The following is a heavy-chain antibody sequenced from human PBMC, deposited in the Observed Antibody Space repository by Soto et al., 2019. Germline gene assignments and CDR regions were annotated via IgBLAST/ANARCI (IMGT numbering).Heavy chain of an antibody. CDR1: GFTFSSYG. Sequence: QVQLVESGGGVVQPGRSLRLSCAASGFTFSSYGMHWVRQAPGKGLEWVAVISYDGSNKYYADSVKGRFTISRDNSKNTLYLQMNSLRAEDTAVYYCAKDRNSWIHLYQFDYWGQGTLVTVSS. CDR2: ISYDGSNK. J-gene: IGHJ4*02. CDR3: AKDRNSWIHLYQFDY. D-gene: IGHD5-18*01. V-gene: IGHV3-30*18.